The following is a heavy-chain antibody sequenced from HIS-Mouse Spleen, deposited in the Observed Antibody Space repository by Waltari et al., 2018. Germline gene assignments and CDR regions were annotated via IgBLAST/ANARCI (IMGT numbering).Heavy chain of an antibody. D-gene: IGHD2-8*01. CDR3: AKGGLMVYAIGDY. V-gene: IGHV3-33*06. CDR2: IWDDGSNK. Sequence: QVQLVESGGGVVQPGRSLRLSCAASGFTFSSYGMHWVRQAPGKGRGWVAVIWDDGSNKYYADSVKGRFTISRDNSKNTLYLQMNSLRAEDTAVYYCAKGGLMVYAIGDYWGQGTLVTVSS. CDR1: GFTFSSYG. J-gene: IGHJ4*02.